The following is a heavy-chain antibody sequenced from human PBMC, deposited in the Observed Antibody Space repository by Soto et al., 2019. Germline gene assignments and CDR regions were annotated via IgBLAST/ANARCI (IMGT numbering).Heavy chain of an antibody. CDR2: ISHDGNTH. J-gene: IGHJ4*02. CDR3: AKDRGCDCTDISCYFGAHY. Sequence: VQMVESGGGVVQPGKSLRLSCETSGFTFKFYGMHWVRQAPGKGLECVAVISHDGNTHYYADSVKGRFTISRDNPKNTLDLVMNSLRLDDSSTYYCAKDRGCDCTDISCYFGAHYWGQGALVTVSS. V-gene: IGHV3-30*18. D-gene: IGHD2-2*01. CDR1: GFTFKFYG.